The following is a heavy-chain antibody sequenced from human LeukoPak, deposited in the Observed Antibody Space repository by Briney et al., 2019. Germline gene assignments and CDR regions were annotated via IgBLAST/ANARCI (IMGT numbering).Heavy chain of an antibody. D-gene: IGHD5-12*01. V-gene: IGHV4-59*01. CDR3: ARGGYEARSYYFDY. CDR1: GGSISNYY. CDR2: ISYSGST. Sequence: SSETLSLTCTVSGGSISNYYWSWIRQPPGKGLEWIGYISYSGSTDHNPSLKSRVTISVETSKKQFSLRLSSVTAADTAVYYCARGGYEARSYYFDYWGQGTLVTVSS. J-gene: IGHJ4*02.